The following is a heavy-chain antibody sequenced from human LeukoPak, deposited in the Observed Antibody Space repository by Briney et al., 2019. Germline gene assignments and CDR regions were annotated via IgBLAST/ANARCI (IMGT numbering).Heavy chain of an antibody. V-gene: IGHV1-69*01. CDR1: GGTFSSYA. D-gene: IGHD6-6*01. CDR2: IIPIFGTA. J-gene: IGHJ4*02. CDR3: ASTSSIAARGYFDY. Sequence: GASVKVSCKASGGTFSSYAISWVRQAPGQGLEWMGGIIPIFGTANYAQKFQGRVTITADESTSTAYMELSSLRSEDTAVYYCASTSSIAARGYFDYWGQGTLVTVSS.